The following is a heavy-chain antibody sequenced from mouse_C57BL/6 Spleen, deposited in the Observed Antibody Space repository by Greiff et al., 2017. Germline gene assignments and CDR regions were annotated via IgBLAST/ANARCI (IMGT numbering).Heavy chain of an antibody. Sequence: VMLVESGPELVKPGASVKLSCKASGYTFTSYDINWVKQRPGQGLEWIGWIYPRDGSTKYNEKFKGKATLTVDTSSSTAYMELHSLTSEDSAVYFCARGYYGSSLDYWGQGTTLTVSS. CDR3: ARGYYGSSLDY. V-gene: IGHV1-85*01. J-gene: IGHJ2*01. CDR1: GYTFTSYD. D-gene: IGHD1-1*01. CDR2: IYPRDGST.